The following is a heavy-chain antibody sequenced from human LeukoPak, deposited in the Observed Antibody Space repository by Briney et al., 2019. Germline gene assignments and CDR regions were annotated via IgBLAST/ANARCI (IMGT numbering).Heavy chain of an antibody. J-gene: IGHJ4*02. CDR1: GCSFTSYW. Sequence: GESLKISCRGSGCSFTSYWICWVRQMHAKGLEWMGIIYPGHSDTRYSPSFQGQVTISADKSISTAYLQWSSLKASDTAMYYCARRTYYYDSSGYYYYYFDYWGQGTLVTVSS. CDR3: ARRTYYYDSSGYYYYYFDY. V-gene: IGHV5-51*01. CDR2: IYPGHSDT. D-gene: IGHD3-22*01.